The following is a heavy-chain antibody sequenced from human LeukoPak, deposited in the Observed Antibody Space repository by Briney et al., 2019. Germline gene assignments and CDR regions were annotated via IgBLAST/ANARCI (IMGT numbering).Heavy chain of an antibody. Sequence: SETLSLTCTVSGASISSYYWSWIRQPPGKGLEGIGYIYYSGSTNYNPSLKSRVTISVDTSKNQFSLKLSSVTAADTAVYYCARESRATHFDYWGQGTLVTVSS. CDR3: ARESRATHFDY. V-gene: IGHV4-59*01. J-gene: IGHJ4*02. CDR1: GASISSYY. CDR2: IYYSGST.